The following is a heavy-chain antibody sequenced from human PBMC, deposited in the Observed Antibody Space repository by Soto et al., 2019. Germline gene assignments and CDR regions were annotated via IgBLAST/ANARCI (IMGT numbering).Heavy chain of an antibody. V-gene: IGHV1-18*01. J-gene: IGHJ6*02. CDR3: ARDREVAGGNYYYYYGMDV. D-gene: IGHD6-19*01. CDR1: GYTFTSYG. Sequence: QVQLVQSGAEVKKPGASVKVSCKASGYTFTSYGISWVRQAPGQGLEWMGWISAYNGNTNYAQKLQGRVTMTTDTATSTAYMELRSLRADDTAVYYCARDREVAGGNYYYYYGMDVWGQGTTVTVSS. CDR2: ISAYNGNT.